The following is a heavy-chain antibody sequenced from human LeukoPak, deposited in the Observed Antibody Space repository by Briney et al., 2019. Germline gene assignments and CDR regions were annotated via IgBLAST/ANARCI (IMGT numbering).Heavy chain of an antibody. V-gene: IGHV3-30*02. J-gene: IGHJ4*02. CDR3: ARVLAATLEEDY. CDR2: IRYDGSNK. Sequence: GGSLRLSCAASGFTFSSYGMHWVRQAPGKGLEWVAFIRYDGSNKYYADSVKGRFTISRDNSKNTLYLQMNSLRAEDTAVYYCARVLAATLEEDYWGQGTLVTVSS. D-gene: IGHD2-15*01. CDR1: GFTFSSYG.